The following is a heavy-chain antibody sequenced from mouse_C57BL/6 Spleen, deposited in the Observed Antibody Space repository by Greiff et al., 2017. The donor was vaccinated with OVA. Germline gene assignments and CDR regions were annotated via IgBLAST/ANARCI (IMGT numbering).Heavy chain of an antibody. D-gene: IGHD3-1*01. CDR3: ARDGGAYAYFDY. CDR2: INYDGSST. V-gene: IGHV5-16*01. J-gene: IGHJ2*01. Sequence: EVQVVESEGGLVQPGRSMKLSCTASGFTFSDYYMAWVRQVPEKGLEWVANINYDGSSTYYLDSLKSRFIISRDNAKNILYLQMSSLKSEDTATYYCARDGGAYAYFDYWGQGTTLTVSS. CDR1: GFTFSDYY.